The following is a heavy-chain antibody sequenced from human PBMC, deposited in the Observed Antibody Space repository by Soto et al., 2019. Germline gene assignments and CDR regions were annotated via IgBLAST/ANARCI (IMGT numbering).Heavy chain of an antibody. CDR3: AKILSTVTTYYYGMDA. Sequence: ARGSLRLSCAASGFSFSTYPMVWVRQAPGKRLEAVSSISGSGDKTYYKDSVKGRFTISRDNSKNTVDLQMNSLRPEDTAVYYCAKILSTVTTYYYGMDAWGQGTTVTVSS. D-gene: IGHD4-17*01. V-gene: IGHV3-23*01. CDR1: GFSFSTYP. J-gene: IGHJ6*02. CDR2: ISGSGDKT.